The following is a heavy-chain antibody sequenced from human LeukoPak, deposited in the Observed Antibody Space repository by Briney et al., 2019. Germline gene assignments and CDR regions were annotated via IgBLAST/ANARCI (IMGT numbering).Heavy chain of an antibody. Sequence: SETLSLTCTVSGGSISSYYWSWIRQPPGKGLEWIGYIYYSGSTNYDPSLKSRVTISVDTSKNQFSLKLSSVTAADTAVYYRARGVRHDLWSGYPTIDYWGQGTLVTVTS. CDR2: IYYSGST. V-gene: IGHV4-59*01. CDR1: GGSISSYY. D-gene: IGHD3-3*01. CDR3: ARGVRHDLWSGYPTIDY. J-gene: IGHJ4*02.